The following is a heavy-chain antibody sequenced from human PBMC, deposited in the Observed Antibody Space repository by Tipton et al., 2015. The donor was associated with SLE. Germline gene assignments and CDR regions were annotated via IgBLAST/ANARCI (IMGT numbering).Heavy chain of an antibody. J-gene: IGHJ5*02. CDR2: IYYSGST. V-gene: IGHV4-39*07. D-gene: IGHD2-15*01. CDR3: ARDIEGRWFDP. Sequence: TLSLTCTVSGGSISSSSYYWGWIRQPPGKGLEWIGSIYYSGSTYYNPSLKSRVTISVDTSKNQFSLKLSSVTAADTAMYYCARDIEGRWFDPWGQGTLVTVSS. CDR1: GGSISSSSYY.